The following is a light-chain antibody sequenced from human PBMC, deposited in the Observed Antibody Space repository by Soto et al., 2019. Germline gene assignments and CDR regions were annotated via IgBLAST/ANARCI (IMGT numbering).Light chain of an antibody. J-gene: IGKJ1*01. CDR2: GVY. V-gene: IGKV3D-15*01. CDR3: QQYNSYGT. Sequence: EIVMTQSPTILSVSPGERATLSCRASQSVSSNLAWYQQKPGQAPRLLIYGVYTRAPGIPARFSGSGSGTEFTLTISSLQPDDFATYYCQQYNSYGTFGQGTKVDIK. CDR1: QSVSSN.